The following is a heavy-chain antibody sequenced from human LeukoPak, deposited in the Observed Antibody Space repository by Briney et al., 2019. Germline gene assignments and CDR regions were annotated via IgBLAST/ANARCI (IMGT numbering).Heavy chain of an antibody. CDR2: ISFDGSNK. J-gene: IGHJ4*02. Sequence: GGSLRLSCAASGFSFDSYAMHWVRLAPGKGLEWVAVISFDGSNKYYADSVKGRFTISRDNSKNTLYLQMNSLRAEDTAVYYCARMNYVSSGWGAPFDYWGQGTLVTVSS. D-gene: IGHD1-7*01. V-gene: IGHV3-30*03. CDR3: ARMNYVSSGWGAPFDY. CDR1: GFSFDSYA.